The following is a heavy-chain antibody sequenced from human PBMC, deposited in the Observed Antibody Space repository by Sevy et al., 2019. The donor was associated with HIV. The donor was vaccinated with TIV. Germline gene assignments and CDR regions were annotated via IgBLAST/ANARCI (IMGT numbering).Heavy chain of an antibody. V-gene: IGHV3-30*04. CDR3: ARGENNDEFFHH. CDR1: GFIFSNFA. CDR2: MSYDGSQK. D-gene: IGHD1-26*01. J-gene: IGHJ1*01. Sequence: GGSLRLSCAASGFIFSNFAMHWVRQAPGKGLEWVAVMSYDGSQKYYADSVRGRFTVSRDNSKNILALEMNILRREDTAVYYCARGENNDEFFHHWGQGTLVTVSS.